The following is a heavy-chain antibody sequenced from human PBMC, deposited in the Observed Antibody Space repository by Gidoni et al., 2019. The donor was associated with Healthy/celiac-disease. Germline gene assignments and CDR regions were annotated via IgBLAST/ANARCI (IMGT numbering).Heavy chain of an antibody. CDR3: ARDIVVVPAAIRGSYYYYYGMDV. CDR1: GFTFSSYA. D-gene: IGHD2-2*01. J-gene: IGHJ6*02. CDR2: ISSNGGST. Sequence: EVQLVESGGGLVQPGGSLRLSCAASGFTFSSYAMHWVRQAPGKGLEYVSAISSNGGSTYYANSVKGRFTISRDNSKNTLYLQMGSLRAEDMAVYYCARDIVVVPAAIRGSYYYYYGMDVWGQGTTVTVSS. V-gene: IGHV3-64*01.